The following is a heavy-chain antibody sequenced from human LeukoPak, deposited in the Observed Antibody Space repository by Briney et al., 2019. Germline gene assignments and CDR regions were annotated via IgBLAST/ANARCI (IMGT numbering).Heavy chain of an antibody. D-gene: IGHD5-24*01. CDR2: ISNDERNK. V-gene: IGHV3-30*04. J-gene: IGHJ4*02. CDR1: GFNFHNFA. Sequence: GGSLRLSCEASGFNFHNFAMHWVRQAPGKGLEWVAVISNDERNKYYTDSVKGRFTISRDNSKNTVYLQMNSLRPEDTAMYYCARPSPPGDGYNPCDYWGPGALVIVSS. CDR3: ARPSPPGDGYNPCDY.